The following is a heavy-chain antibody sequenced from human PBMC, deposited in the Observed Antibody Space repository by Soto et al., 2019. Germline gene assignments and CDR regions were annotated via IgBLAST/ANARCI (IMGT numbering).Heavy chain of an antibody. J-gene: IGHJ1*01. CDR2: IVVGSGNT. D-gene: IGHD2-21*02. Sequence: ASVKVSCKASGFTFTSSAVQWVRQARGQRLEWIGWIVVGSGNTNYAQKFQERVTITRDMSTSTVYMELSSLRSEDTAVYYCVAVRTYCGGDCYVDWGQGTLVTVSS. CDR1: GFTFTSSA. V-gene: IGHV1-58*01. CDR3: VAVRTYCGGDCYVD.